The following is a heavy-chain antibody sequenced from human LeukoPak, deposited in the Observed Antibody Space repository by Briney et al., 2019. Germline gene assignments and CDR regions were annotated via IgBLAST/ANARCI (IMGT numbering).Heavy chain of an antibody. D-gene: IGHD2-2*01. Sequence: GGSLRLSCAASGFTFSSYSMNWVRQAPGKGLEWVSSISSSSSYIYYADSVKGRFTISRDNAKNSLYLQMNSLRAEDTAVYYCARGGVPAAIYYYYMDVWGKGTTVTVSS. CDR3: ARGGVPAAIYYYYMDV. J-gene: IGHJ6*03. CDR1: GFTFSSYS. V-gene: IGHV3-21*01. CDR2: ISSSSSYI.